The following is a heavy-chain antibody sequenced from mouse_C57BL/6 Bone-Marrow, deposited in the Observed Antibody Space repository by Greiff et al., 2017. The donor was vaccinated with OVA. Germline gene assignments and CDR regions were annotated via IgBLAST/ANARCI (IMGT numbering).Heavy chain of an antibody. CDR3: ARYTAAPLDY. Sequence: VQLQQSGPELVKPGASVKIPCKASGYTFTDYNMDWVKQSHGKSLEWIGDINPNNGGTIYNQKFKGKATLTVDQSSSTAYMELRSLTSEDTAVYYCARYTAAPLDYWGQGTTLTVSS. CDR2: INPNNGGT. J-gene: IGHJ2*01. V-gene: IGHV1-18*01. CDR1: GYTFTDYN.